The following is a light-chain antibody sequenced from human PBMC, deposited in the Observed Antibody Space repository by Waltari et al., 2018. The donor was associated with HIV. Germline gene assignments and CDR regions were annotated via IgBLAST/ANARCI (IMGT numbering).Light chain of an antibody. Sequence: QSALTPPASVSGSPGQSITLSRTGPRSDVGSYYLVSWYQQHPVKAPKRIIYEVSKRPSGFSNRFSGSKSGNTASLTISGLQAEDEADYYCCSYAGSSTFVVFGGGTKLTVL. J-gene: IGLJ2*01. CDR3: CSYAGSSTFVV. CDR2: EVS. CDR1: RSDVGSYYL. V-gene: IGLV2-23*02.